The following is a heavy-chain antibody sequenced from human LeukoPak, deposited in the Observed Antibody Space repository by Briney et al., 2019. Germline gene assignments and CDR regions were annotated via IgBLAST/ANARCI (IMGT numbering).Heavy chain of an antibody. Sequence: SVKVSCKASGFTFTSSAVQWVRQARGQRLEWIGWIVVGSGNTNYAQKFQESVTITRDMSTSTAYMELSSLRSEDTAVYYCAAELARYFDWSWFDPWGQGTLVTVSS. CDR1: GFTFTSSA. CDR3: AAELARYFDWSWFDP. CDR2: IVVGSGNT. V-gene: IGHV1-58*01. J-gene: IGHJ5*02. D-gene: IGHD3-9*01.